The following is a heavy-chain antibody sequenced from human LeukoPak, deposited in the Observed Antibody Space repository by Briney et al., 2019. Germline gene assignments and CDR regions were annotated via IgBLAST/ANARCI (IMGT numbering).Heavy chain of an antibody. CDR2: ISSSSSYI. J-gene: IGHJ4*02. Sequence: GRSLRLSCAASGFTFSSYSMDWVRQAPGKGLEWVSSISSSSSYIYYADSVKGRFTISRDNAKNSLYLQMNSLRAEDTAVYYCARDGSGSAFDYWGQGTLVTVSS. D-gene: IGHD6-19*01. V-gene: IGHV3-21*01. CDR3: ARDGSGSAFDY. CDR1: GFTFSSYS.